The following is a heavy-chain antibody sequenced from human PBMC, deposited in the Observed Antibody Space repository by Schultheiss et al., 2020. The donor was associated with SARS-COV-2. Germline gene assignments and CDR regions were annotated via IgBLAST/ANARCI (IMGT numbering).Heavy chain of an antibody. CDR3: ARVGGWYLSDY. J-gene: IGHJ4*02. CDR2: ISGSGGST. V-gene: IGHV3-23*01. CDR1: GFTFSSYA. Sequence: GGSLRLSCAASGFTFSSYAMSWVRQAPGKGLEWVSAISGSGGSTYYADSVKGRFTISRDNSKNSLYLQMNSLRAEDTAVYYCARVGGWYLSDYWGQGTLVTVSS. D-gene: IGHD6-19*01.